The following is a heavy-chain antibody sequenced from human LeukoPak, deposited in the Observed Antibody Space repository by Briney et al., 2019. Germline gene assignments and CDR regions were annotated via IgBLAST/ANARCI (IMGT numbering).Heavy chain of an antibody. CDR3: ARDTWIQLWYFDI. J-gene: IGHJ3*02. CDR2: ISSSGSTI. CDR1: SXYY. D-gene: IGHD5-18*01. Sequence: SXYYXSWIXQAPXXGLXWVSYISSSGSTIYYADSVKGRFTISRDNAKNSLYLQMNSLRAEDTAVYYCARDTWIQLWYFDIWGQGTMVTVSS. V-gene: IGHV3-11*01.